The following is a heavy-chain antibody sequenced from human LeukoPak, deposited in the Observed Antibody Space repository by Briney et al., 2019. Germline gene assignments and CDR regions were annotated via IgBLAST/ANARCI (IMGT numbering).Heavy chain of an antibody. V-gene: IGHV1-8*03. J-gene: IGHJ1*01. CDR3: VKNGQQLRYFQH. Sequence: ASVKVSCKASGYTFTSYDINWVRQAPGQGLEWMGWMNPNSGNTGYAQKFQGRVTITRNTSISTAYMELSSLRSEDTAVYYCVKNGQQLRYFQHWGQGTLVTVSS. CDR2: MNPNSGNT. D-gene: IGHD6-13*01. CDR1: GYTFTSYD.